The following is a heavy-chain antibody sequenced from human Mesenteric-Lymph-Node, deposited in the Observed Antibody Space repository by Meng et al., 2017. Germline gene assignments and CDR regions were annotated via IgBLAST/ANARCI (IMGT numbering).Heavy chain of an antibody. D-gene: IGHD5-12*01. CDR3: ARVLGVATSIAGFVY. CDR2: IYYSGST. CDR1: GGSISSGDYY. V-gene: IGHV4-30-4*01. Sequence: QVQLQESGPGLVKPSQTLSLICTVSGGSISSGDYYWSWIRQPPGKGLEWIGYIYYSGSTYYNPSLKSRVTISVDTSKNQFSLRLSSVTAADTAVYYCARVLGVATSIAGFVYWGQGTLVTVSS. J-gene: IGHJ4*02.